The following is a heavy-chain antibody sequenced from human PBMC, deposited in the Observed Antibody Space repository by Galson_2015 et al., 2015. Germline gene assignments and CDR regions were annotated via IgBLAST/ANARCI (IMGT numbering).Heavy chain of an antibody. V-gene: IGHV3-30*18. J-gene: IGHJ3*02. CDR1: GFTFSSYG. Sequence: SLRLSCAASGFTFSSYGMHWVRQAPGKGLEWVAVISYDGSNKYYADSVKGRFTISRDNSKNTLYLQMNSLRAEDTAVYYCAKSLYYYDSSGYYGDAFDIWGQGTMVTVSS. D-gene: IGHD3-22*01. CDR3: AKSLYYYDSSGYYGDAFDI. CDR2: ISYDGSNK.